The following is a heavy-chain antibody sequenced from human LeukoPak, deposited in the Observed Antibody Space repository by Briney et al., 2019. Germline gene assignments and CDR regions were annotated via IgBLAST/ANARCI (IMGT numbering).Heavy chain of an antibody. CDR3: AKDLSELTPHSYSSGFGVGIDY. CDR1: GFTFSSYG. V-gene: IGHV3-30*02. CDR2: IRYDGSNK. J-gene: IGHJ4*02. Sequence: PGGSLRLSCAASGFTFSSYGMHWVRQAPGKGLEWVAFIRYDGSNKYYADSVKGRFTISRDNSKNTLYLQMNSLRAEDTAVYYCAKDLSELTPHSYSSGFGVGIDYWGQGTLVTVSS. D-gene: IGHD6-19*01.